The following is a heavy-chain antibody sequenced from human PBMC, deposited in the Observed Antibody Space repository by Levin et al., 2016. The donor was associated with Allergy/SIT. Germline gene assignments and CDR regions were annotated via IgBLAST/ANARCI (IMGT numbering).Heavy chain of an antibody. CDR3: ARGVEIAMAPDYGMDV. J-gene: IGHJ6*02. Sequence: SETLSLTCTVSGGSINSGGYYWSWIRQHPGKGLEWIGYIYYSGSTYYNPSLKSRVTISEDMSRRQFSLKLSSVTAADTAVYYCARGVEIAMAPDYGMDVWGQGTTVTVSS. CDR1: GGSINSGGYY. V-gene: IGHV4-31*03. CDR2: IYYSGST. D-gene: IGHD5-18*01.